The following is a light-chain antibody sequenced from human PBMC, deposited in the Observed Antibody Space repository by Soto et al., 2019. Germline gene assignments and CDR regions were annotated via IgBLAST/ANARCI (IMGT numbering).Light chain of an antibody. V-gene: IGKV1-39*01. CDR2: GAT. Sequence: DIQMTPSPYSLSSSLGDRVTITCRVGQSISTYLNWHQQKPGKAPKLLIYGATTLQSGVPSRFSGSGSGTDFTLTISNLQPEDFATYFCQQSYSTPPITFGQGTRLEI. CDR3: QQSYSTPPIT. CDR1: QSISTY. J-gene: IGKJ5*01.